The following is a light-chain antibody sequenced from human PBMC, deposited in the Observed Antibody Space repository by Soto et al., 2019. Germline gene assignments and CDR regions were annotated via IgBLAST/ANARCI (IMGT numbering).Light chain of an antibody. CDR3: QQRSNWKLT. J-gene: IGKJ4*01. CDR2: DAS. V-gene: IGKV3-11*01. Sequence: EIVLTQSPATLSLSPRERATLSCRASQSVSSYVAWYQQKPGQAPRLLIYDASNRATGIPARFSGSGSGTDFTLTISSLEPEDFAVYYCQQRSNWKLTFGGGTKVEIK. CDR1: QSVSSY.